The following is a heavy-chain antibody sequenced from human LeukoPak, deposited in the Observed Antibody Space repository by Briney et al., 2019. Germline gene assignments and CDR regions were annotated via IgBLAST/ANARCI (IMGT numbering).Heavy chain of an antibody. CDR3: AKDRGYYYDSSGYYYFDY. V-gene: IGHV3-23*01. CDR1: GLTFSNYA. J-gene: IGHJ4*02. Sequence: GGSLRLSCAASGLTFSNYAMTWVRQAPGKGLEWVSAISGGGGSTYHADSVKGRFTISRDNSKNTLYLQMNSLRAEDTAVYYCAKDRGYYYDSSGYYYFDYWGQGTLVTVSS. D-gene: IGHD3-22*01. CDR2: ISGGGGST.